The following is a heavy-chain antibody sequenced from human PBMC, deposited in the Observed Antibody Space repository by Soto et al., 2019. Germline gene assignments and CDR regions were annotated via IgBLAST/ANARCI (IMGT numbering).Heavy chain of an antibody. J-gene: IGHJ6*03. V-gene: IGHV4-59*08. Sequence: SETLSLTCTVSGGSISSYYWSWIRQPPGKGLEWIGYIYYSGSTNYNPSLKSRVTISVDTSKNQFSLKLSSVTAADTAVYYCARLKRGDYYYYMDVWGKGTTVTVSS. CDR2: IYYSGST. CDR3: ARLKRGDYYYYMDV. CDR1: GGSISSYY. D-gene: IGHD3-10*01.